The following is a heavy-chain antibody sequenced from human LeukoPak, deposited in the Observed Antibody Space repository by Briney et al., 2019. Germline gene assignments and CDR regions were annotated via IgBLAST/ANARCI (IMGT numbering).Heavy chain of an antibody. CDR3: ARVTMVAAASYNWFVP. Sequence: GGSLRLSCAASGFTFSSYAMSWVRQAPGKGLEWVAVISYDGSNKYYADSVRGRFTISRDNSKNTLYLQMNSLRAEDTAVYYCARVTMVAAASYNWFVPWGQGTLVTVSS. V-gene: IGHV3-30*04. J-gene: IGHJ5*02. CDR2: ISYDGSNK. CDR1: GFTFSSYA. D-gene: IGHD2-15*01.